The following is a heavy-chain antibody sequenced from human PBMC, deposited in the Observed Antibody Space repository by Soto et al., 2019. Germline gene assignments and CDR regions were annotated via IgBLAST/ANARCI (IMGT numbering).Heavy chain of an antibody. Sequence: GGSLRLSCAASGFSFSDYYMSWIRQAPGKGLEWVSYISGSGTTISYADSVKGRFTISRDNAKNSLYLQMNSLRAEDTAVYYCARDSTHHYYDSSGYYYYGMDVWGQGTTVTVSS. V-gene: IGHV3-11*04. CDR1: GFSFSDYY. J-gene: IGHJ6*02. CDR2: ISGSGTTI. CDR3: ARDSTHHYYDSSGYYYYGMDV. D-gene: IGHD3-22*01.